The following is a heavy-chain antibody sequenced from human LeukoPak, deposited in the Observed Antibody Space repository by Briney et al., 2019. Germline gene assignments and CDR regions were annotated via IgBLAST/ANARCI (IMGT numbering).Heavy chain of an antibody. CDR2: ISGSGRDT. CDR1: GFTFSSYA. V-gene: IGHV3-23*01. D-gene: IGHD3-22*01. CDR3: ATNYYDSSGYFPDFDY. J-gene: IGHJ4*02. Sequence: GGSLRLSCAASGFTFSSYAMNWVRQAPVKGLEWLSGISGSGRDTYYVDSVKGRFTISRDNSKNTLYLQMNSLRADDTAVYYCATNYYDSSGYFPDFDYWGQGALVSVSS.